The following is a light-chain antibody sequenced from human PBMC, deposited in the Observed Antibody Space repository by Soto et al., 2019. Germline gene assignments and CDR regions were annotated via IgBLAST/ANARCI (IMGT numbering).Light chain of an antibody. CDR3: AAWDGSLRGYV. J-gene: IGLJ1*01. V-gene: IGLV1-44*01. CDR1: SSNIGSNT. Sequence: VLTQPPSTSGTPGQRVTISCSGSSSNIGSNTVNWYQHLPGTAPKLLIYSNNQRPSGVPDRFSGSKSGTSASLAVSGLQSEDEADYYCAAWDGSLRGYVFGTGTRSPS. CDR2: SNN.